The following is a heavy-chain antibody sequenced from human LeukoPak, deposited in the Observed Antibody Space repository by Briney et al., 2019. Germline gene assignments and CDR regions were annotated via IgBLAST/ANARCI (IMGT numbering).Heavy chain of an antibody. Sequence: SETLSLTCAVYGGSFSGYYWSWIRQPPGKGLEWIGEINHSGSANYNPSLKSRVTISLDTSKNQFSLKLSSVTAADTAVYYCARGLRNYGVFDYWGQGTLVTVSS. CDR1: GGSFSGYY. J-gene: IGHJ4*02. V-gene: IGHV4-34*01. D-gene: IGHD4-17*01. CDR2: INHSGSA. CDR3: ARGLRNYGVFDY.